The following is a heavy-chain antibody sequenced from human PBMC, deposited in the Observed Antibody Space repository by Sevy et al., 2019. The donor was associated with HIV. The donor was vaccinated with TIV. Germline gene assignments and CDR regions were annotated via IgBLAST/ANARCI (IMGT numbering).Heavy chain of an antibody. V-gene: IGHV1-18*01. Sequence: ASVKVSCKASGYTFTSYGISWVRQAPGQGLEWMGWISAYNGNTNYAQKLQGRVTMTTDTSTSKAYMGLRSLRSDDTAVYYCARDLGGYGGNSIDYWGQGTLVTVSS. J-gene: IGHJ4*02. D-gene: IGHD2-21*02. CDR3: ARDLGGYGGNSIDY. CDR1: GYTFTSYG. CDR2: ISAYNGNT.